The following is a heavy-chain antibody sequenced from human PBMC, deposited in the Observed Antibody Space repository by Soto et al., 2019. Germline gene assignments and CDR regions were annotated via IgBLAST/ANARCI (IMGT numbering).Heavy chain of an antibody. J-gene: IGHJ6*02. V-gene: IGHV3-15*01. CDR1: GLTFNDAW. Sequence: PGGSLRLSCAASGLTFNDAWMTWVRQAPGKGLQWVGRFRSKTGGGTTDYATPVKGRFTISRDESENTLYLQMNSLKTEDTAVYYCTTGVGYYDPYGMDVWGQGTTVTVSS. CDR3: TTGVGYYDPYGMDV. D-gene: IGHD3-22*01. CDR2: FRSKTGGGTT.